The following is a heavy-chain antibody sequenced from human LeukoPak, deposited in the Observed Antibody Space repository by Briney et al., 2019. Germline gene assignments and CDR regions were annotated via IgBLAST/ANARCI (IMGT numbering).Heavy chain of an antibody. CDR1: GFNFNDYF. Sequence: PSGSLTLSCAASGFNFNDYFMGWIRQAPGKGLEWVSYVNHTSTTIKHADFVRGRFTISRDNAQNSLFLQLNSLREEDTALYYCARGGYGCAFNFWGRGALVTVSS. CDR2: VNHTSTTI. CDR3: ARGGYGCAFNF. V-gene: IGHV3-11*01. D-gene: IGHD3-16*01. J-gene: IGHJ4*02.